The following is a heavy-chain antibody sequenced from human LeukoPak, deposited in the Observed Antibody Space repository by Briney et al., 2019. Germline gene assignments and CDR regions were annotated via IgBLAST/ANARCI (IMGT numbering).Heavy chain of an antibody. J-gene: IGHJ4*02. D-gene: IGHD3-16*01. V-gene: IGHV3-66*02. CDR3: AGRWVLDASFDY. CDR1: GFTFSNNY. Sequence: GGSLRLSCAASGFTFSNNYMSWVRQAPGKGLEWVSVIYSGDNTYYLESVKGRFTISRDNSKNTLFLQMNRLRAEDTAVYYCAGRWVLDASFDYWGQGTLVTVSS. CDR2: IYSGDNT.